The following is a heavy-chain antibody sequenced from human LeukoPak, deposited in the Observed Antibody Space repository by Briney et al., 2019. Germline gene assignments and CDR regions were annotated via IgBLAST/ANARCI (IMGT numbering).Heavy chain of an antibody. J-gene: IGHJ4*02. D-gene: IGHD7-27*01. CDR2: IYSGGST. V-gene: IGHV3-66*01. Sequence: GGSLRLSCAASGFTFSSYAMSWVRQAPGKGLEWVSVIYSGGSTYYADSVKGRFTISRDNSKNTLYLQMNSLRAEDTAVYYCARELTGDLGFFDYWGQGTLVTVSS. CDR1: GFTFSSYA. CDR3: ARELTGDLGFFDY.